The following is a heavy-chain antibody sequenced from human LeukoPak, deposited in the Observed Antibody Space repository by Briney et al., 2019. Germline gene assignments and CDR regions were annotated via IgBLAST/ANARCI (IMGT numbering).Heavy chain of an antibody. D-gene: IGHD6-13*01. Sequence: GGSLRLSCAASGFTFSNYEMNWVRQVPGKGLEWISYTSSTAGTIYYAGSVKGRFTISRDNAKSSLYLQMNSLRAEDTAVYYCTRSLLVIGYWGQGTLVTVSS. CDR1: GFTFSNYE. J-gene: IGHJ4*02. CDR3: TRSLLVIGY. CDR2: TSSTAGTI. V-gene: IGHV3-48*03.